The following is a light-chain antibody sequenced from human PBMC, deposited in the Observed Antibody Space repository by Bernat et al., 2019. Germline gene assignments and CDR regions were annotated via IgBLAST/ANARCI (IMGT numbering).Light chain of an antibody. CDR3: QVRDSNTVI. Sequence: SYELTQTPAVSVSPGQTASITCSGDELGDKYVSWFHQRPGQSPVLVIYQDTKRPSGIPERFSGSNSVNTATLTISGTQAMDEGDYYCQVRDSNTVIFGGGTKLTVL. CDR2: QDT. CDR1: ELGDKY. V-gene: IGLV3-1*01. J-gene: IGLJ2*01.